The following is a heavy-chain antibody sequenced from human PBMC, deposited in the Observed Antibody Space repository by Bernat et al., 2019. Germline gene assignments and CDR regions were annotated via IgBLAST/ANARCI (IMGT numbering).Heavy chain of an antibody. CDR3: ASMWGTTAPYYYYGMDV. Sequence: QVQLVQSGAEVKKPGSSVKVSCKASGGTFSSYTISWVRQAPGQGLEWMGRIIPILGIANYAQKFQGRVTITADKSTSTAYMELSSLRSEDTAVYYCASMWGTTAPYYYYGMDVWGQGTTVTVSS. CDR1: GGTFSSYT. J-gene: IGHJ6*02. D-gene: IGHD2/OR15-2a*01. CDR2: IIPILGIA. V-gene: IGHV1-69*02.